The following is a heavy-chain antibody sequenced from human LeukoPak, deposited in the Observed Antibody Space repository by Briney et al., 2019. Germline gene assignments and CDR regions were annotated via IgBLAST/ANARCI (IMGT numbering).Heavy chain of an antibody. D-gene: IGHD1-14*01. CDR2: IIPIFGIA. V-gene: IGHV1-69*04. Sequence: ASVKVSCKASGGTFSSYANSWVRQAPGQGLEWMGRIIPIFGIANYAQKFQGRVTITADKSTSTAYMELSSLRSEDTAVYYCARARKGPYAYYYYGMDVWGQGTTVTVSS. J-gene: IGHJ6*02. CDR3: ARARKGPYAYYYYGMDV. CDR1: GGTFSSYA.